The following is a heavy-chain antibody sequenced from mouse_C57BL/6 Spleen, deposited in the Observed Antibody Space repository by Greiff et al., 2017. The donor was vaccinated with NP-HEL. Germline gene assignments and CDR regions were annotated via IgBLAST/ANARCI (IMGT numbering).Heavy chain of an antibody. V-gene: IGHV1-61*01. D-gene: IGHD2-2*01. J-gene: IGHJ4*01. CDR2: IYPSDSET. Sequence: QVQLQQPGAELVRPGSSVKLSCKASGYTFTSYWMDWVKQRPGQGLEWIGNIYPSDSETHYNQKFKDKATLTVDKSSSTAYMQLSSLTSEDSAVYYCARLSYGYEGHAMDYWGQGTSVTVSS. CDR3: ARLSYGYEGHAMDY. CDR1: GYTFTSYW.